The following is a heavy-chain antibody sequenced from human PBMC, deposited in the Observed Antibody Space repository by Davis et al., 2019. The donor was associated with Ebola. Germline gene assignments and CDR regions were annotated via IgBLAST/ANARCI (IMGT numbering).Heavy chain of an antibody. CDR1: GFTFSSYA. Sequence: GGSLRLSCAASGFTFSSYAMSWVRQAPGKGLEWVAVISYDGSNKYYADSVKGRFTISRDNSKNTLYLQMNSLRAEDTAVYYCAKVYYYDSSGYYRPYYYYGMDVWGQGTTVTVSS. V-gene: IGHV3-30*18. D-gene: IGHD3-22*01. CDR2: ISYDGSNK. CDR3: AKVYYYDSSGYYRPYYYYGMDV. J-gene: IGHJ6*02.